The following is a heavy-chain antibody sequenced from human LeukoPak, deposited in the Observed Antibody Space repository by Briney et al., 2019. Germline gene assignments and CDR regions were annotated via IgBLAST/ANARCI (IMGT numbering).Heavy chain of an antibody. J-gene: IGHJ4*02. Sequence: PGGSLRLSCAASGFTFSSYCMSWVRQAPGKGLEWVSSISRTGTYIYYADSVKGRFTVSRDNAQNSLYLQMNSLRVEDTAVYYCARVLETDCTGGSCYSGLDYWGQGTLVTVSS. CDR1: GFTFSSYC. CDR2: ISRTGTYI. CDR3: ARVLETDCTGGSCYSGLDY. V-gene: IGHV3-21*01. D-gene: IGHD2-15*01.